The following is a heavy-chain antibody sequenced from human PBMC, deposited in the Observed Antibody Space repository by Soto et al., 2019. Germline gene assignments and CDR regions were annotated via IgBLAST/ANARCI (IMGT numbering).Heavy chain of an antibody. V-gene: IGHV4-38-2*02. CDR1: GYSISRDYY. CDR3: ARMFNWKYKGPIEY. CDR2: IYHSGST. Sequence: PSETLSLTCTVSGYSISRDYYWGWIRQPPGKGLEWIAAIYHSGSTYYHPSLKTRVTLSVDTSKNQLSLRLNSVTAADTAVYYCARMFNWKYKGPIEYWGQGALVTVSS. J-gene: IGHJ4*02. D-gene: IGHD1-7*01.